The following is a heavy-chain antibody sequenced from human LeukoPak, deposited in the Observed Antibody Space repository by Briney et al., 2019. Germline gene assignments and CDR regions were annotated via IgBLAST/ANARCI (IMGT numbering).Heavy chain of an antibody. CDR1: GVSISGNY. D-gene: IGHD6-13*01. CDR2: IFYTGST. Sequence: SETLSLTCTVSGVSISGNYWSWIRQPPGKGLEWIGYIFYTGSTNYNPSLQSRVTILVDTSKNQFSLKVSSVGAADTAVYYCARVYYSSSYDYWYFDLWGRGTLVTVSS. CDR3: ARVYYSSSYDYWYFDL. J-gene: IGHJ2*01. V-gene: IGHV4-59*01.